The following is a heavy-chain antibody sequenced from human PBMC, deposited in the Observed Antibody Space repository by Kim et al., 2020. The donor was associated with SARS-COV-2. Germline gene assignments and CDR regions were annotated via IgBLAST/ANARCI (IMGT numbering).Heavy chain of an antibody. J-gene: IGHJ5*02. CDR1: GFSVSTSY. CDR2: IYVGDIT. Sequence: GGSLRPSCAASGFSVSTSYMTLVRQAPGKGLEWVSVIYVGDITNYADSVEGRFTISRDNSKNTLFLQISSLRVENTAVYYCAKDNFNGYWSWVKGTLVTV. CDR3: AKDNFNGYWS. V-gene: IGHV3-66*01. D-gene: IGHD5-18*01.